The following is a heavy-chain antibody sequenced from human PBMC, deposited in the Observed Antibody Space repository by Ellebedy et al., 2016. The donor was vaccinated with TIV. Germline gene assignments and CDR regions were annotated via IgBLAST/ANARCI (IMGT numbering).Heavy chain of an antibody. Sequence: GGSLRLSXAASGFSFSDYYMNWVRQVPGKRLEWISYFSGRGGIISYADSVKGRFTISRDNAQDTLFLHMGSLRAEDSAVYYCARGSYYFDSWGQGTLVTVSS. V-gene: IGHV3-11*01. J-gene: IGHJ4*02. CDR3: ARGSYYFDS. CDR2: FSGRGGII. CDR1: GFSFSDYY.